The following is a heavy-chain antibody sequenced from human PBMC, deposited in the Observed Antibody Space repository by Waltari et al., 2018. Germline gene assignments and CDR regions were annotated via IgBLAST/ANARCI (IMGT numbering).Heavy chain of an antibody. CDR3: ARDFYSSSPGAFDI. CDR2: IYHSGST. Sequence: QVQLQESGPGLVKPSETLSLTCAVSGYSISSGYYWGWIRQPPGKGLEWIGSIYHSGSTYYNPSLKRRVTISVDTSKNQFSLKLSSVTAADTAVYYCARDFYSSSPGAFDIWGQGTMVTVSS. CDR1: GYSISSGYY. V-gene: IGHV4-38-2*02. J-gene: IGHJ3*02. D-gene: IGHD6-13*01.